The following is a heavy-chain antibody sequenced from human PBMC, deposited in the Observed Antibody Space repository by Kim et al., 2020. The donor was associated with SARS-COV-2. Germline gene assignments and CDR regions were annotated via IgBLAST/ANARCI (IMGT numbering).Heavy chain of an antibody. CDR3: ARHPTVDLYLYYFDY. V-gene: IGHV4-39*01. CDR2: IYYSGST. Sequence: SETLSLTCTVSGGSISSSSYYWGWIRQPPGKGLEWIGSIYYSGSTYYNPSLKSRVTISVDTSKNQFSLKLSSVTAADTAVYYCARHPTVDLYLYYFDYWGQGTLVTVSS. D-gene: IGHD2-15*01. CDR1: GGSISSSSYY. J-gene: IGHJ4*02.